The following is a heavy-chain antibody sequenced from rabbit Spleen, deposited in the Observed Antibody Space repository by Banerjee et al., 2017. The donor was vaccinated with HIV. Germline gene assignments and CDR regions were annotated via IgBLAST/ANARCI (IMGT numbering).Heavy chain of an antibody. CDR2: IYAGGSGST. CDR3: ARELTPNKGDLDL. Sequence: QEQLVESGGGLVQPEGSLTLTCTASGFSFNFNNYMCWVRQAPGKGLECIACIYAGGSGSTYYANWAKGRFTISKTSSTTVTLQMTSLTAADTATYFCARELTPNKGDLDLWGPGTLVTVS. V-gene: IGHV1S45*01. J-gene: IGHJ4*01. D-gene: IGHD2-1*01. CDR1: GFSFNFNNY.